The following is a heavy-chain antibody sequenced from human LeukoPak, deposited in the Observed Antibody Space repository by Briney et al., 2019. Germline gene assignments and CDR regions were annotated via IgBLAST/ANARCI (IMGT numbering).Heavy chain of an antibody. CDR3: ARAQSTVGATDGVAFDI. CDR2: IYTSGST. Sequence: SETLSLTCTVSGYSISSGYYWSWIRQPAGQGLEWIGRIYTSGSTNYNPSLKSRVTISVDTSKNQFSLKLSSVTAADTAVYYCARAQSTVGATDGVAFDIWGQGTMVTVSS. V-gene: IGHV4-61*02. J-gene: IGHJ3*02. CDR1: GYSISSGYY. D-gene: IGHD1-26*01.